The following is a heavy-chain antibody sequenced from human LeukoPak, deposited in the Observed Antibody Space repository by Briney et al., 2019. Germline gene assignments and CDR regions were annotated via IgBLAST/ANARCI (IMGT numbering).Heavy chain of an antibody. CDR1: GFTFSTYW. J-gene: IGHJ6*03. Sequence: PGGSLRLSCAASGFTFSTYWMHWVRQAPGKGLVWVSRLNSDGSMSNYADSVKGRITISRDNAKNTLYLQMNSLRAEDTAVYYCARESSYYYIDVWGKGTTVTISS. CDR3: ARESSYYYIDV. V-gene: IGHV3-74*01. CDR2: LNSDGSMS.